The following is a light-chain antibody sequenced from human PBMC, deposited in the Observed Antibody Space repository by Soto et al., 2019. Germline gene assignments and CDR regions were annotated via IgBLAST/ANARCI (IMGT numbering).Light chain of an antibody. Sequence: DLQMTQSPSSLSASVGDTVTITCRASPGISNYLAWYQQKPGKVPKLLIYAASTLQSGVPSRFSGSGSGTDFTLTISSLQPEDVATYYCQKYNSAPWTFGQGTKVEIK. V-gene: IGKV1-27*01. CDR2: AAS. J-gene: IGKJ1*01. CDR1: PGISNY. CDR3: QKYNSAPWT.